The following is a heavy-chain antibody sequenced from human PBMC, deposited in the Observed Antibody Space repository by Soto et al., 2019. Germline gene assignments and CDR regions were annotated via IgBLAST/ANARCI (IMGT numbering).Heavy chain of an antibody. J-gene: IGHJ4*02. Sequence: PGGSLRLSCAASGFTFTTYTMSWVRQAPGKGLEWVSVISGSGGSPSYADSVQGRFIISRDNSKNTLYLQMNSLRAEDTAVYYCARDGSDFGKTRLDYWGQGTLVTVSS. CDR3: ARDGSDFGKTRLDY. V-gene: IGHV3-23*01. CDR2: ISGSGGSP. D-gene: IGHD3-3*01. CDR1: GFTFTTYT.